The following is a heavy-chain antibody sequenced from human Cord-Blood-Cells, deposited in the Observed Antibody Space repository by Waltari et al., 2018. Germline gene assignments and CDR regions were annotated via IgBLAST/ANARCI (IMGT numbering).Heavy chain of an antibody. Sequence: EVQLLESGGGLVQPGGSLRLSCAASGFTFSSYAMSWVRQAPGKGLEWVSAIGGSGGSTYYADSVEGRFTISRDNSKNTLYLQMNSLRAEDTAVYYCATLGILGVVDYWGQGTLVTVSS. J-gene: IGHJ4*02. V-gene: IGHV3-23*01. CDR3: ATLGILGVVDY. CDR2: IGGSGGST. D-gene: IGHD7-27*01. CDR1: GFTFSSYA.